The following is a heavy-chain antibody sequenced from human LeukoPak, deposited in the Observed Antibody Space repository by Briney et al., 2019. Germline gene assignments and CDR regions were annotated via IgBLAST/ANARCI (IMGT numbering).Heavy chain of an antibody. CDR2: ISTSGSTI. CDR3: ARAAFAAANNIVY. Sequence: GGSLRLSCAASGFTFSDYYMSWIRQAPGKGLEWVSYISTSGSTIYYADSVRGGFTISRDNAKNSLYLQMNSLRAEDTAVYFCARAAFAAANNIVYWGQGTLVTVSS. D-gene: IGHD2-15*01. J-gene: IGHJ4*02. V-gene: IGHV3-11*01. CDR1: GFTFSDYY.